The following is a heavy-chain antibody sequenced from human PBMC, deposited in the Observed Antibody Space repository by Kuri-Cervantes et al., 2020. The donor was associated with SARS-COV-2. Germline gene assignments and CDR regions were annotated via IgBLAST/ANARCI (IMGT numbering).Heavy chain of an antibody. V-gene: IGHV4-59*01. J-gene: IGHJ4*02. CDR3: ARVGSGTYYSMASDY. CDR2: IYSSGST. D-gene: IGHD1-26*01. Sequence: LRLSCAVYGGSFSGYYCSWISQPPGKGLEWIGSIYSSGSTDYNPSLQSRVTISVDTSKTHFSLRLTSVTAADTAVYYCARVGSGTYYSMASDYWGQGTLVTVSS. CDR1: GGSFSGYY.